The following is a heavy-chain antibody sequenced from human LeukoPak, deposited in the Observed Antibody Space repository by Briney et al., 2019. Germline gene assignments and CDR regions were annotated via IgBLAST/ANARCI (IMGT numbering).Heavy chain of an antibody. J-gene: IGHJ4*02. D-gene: IGHD1-14*01. Sequence: GESLKISCKGSGYSFTSYWIGWVRQMLGKGLEWMGIIYPGDSDTRYSPSFQGQVTISADKSISTAYLQWSSLKASDTAMYYCARGTTVRLYYFDYWGQGTLVTVSS. CDR2: IYPGDSDT. CDR1: GYSFTSYW. V-gene: IGHV5-51*01. CDR3: ARGTTVRLYYFDY.